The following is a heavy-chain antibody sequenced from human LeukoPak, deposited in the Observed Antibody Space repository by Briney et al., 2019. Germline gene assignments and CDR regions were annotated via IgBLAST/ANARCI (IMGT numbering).Heavy chain of an antibody. CDR1: GFTFSSYW. Sequence: GGSLRLSCAASGFTFSSYWMTWVRQAPGRGLEWVANIKLDGSEKYYVDSVKGRFTNSRDDAKNSLFLQMNSLRAEDTAVYFCARIHSINYYFDYWGQGTLVTVSS. CDR3: ARIHSINYYFDY. J-gene: IGHJ4*02. CDR2: IKLDGSEK. D-gene: IGHD3-3*02. V-gene: IGHV3-7*01.